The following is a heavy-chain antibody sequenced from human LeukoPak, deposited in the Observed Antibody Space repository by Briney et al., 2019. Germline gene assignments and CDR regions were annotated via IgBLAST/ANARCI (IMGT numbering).Heavy chain of an antibody. D-gene: IGHD6-13*01. V-gene: IGHV1-18*01. CDR1: GYTFTSYG. Sequence: ASVKVSCKASGYTFTSYGISWVRQAPGQGLEWMGWISAYNGNTNYAQKLQGRVTMTTDTSTSTAYMELRSLRSDDTAVYYCARGGIASKLAPQTPLDVWGQGITVTVSS. J-gene: IGHJ6*02. CDR3: ARGGIASKLAPQTPLDV. CDR2: ISAYNGNT.